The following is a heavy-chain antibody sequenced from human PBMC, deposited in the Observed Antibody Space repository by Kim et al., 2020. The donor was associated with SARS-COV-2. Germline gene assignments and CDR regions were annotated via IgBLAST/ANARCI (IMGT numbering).Heavy chain of an antibody. V-gene: IGHV4-39*01. Sequence: YYNTSLKSRVTISVDTSKNQFSLKLSSVTAADTAVYYCAAHSSSWYYFDYWGQGTLVTVSS. J-gene: IGHJ4*02. D-gene: IGHD6-13*01. CDR3: AAHSSSWYYFDY.